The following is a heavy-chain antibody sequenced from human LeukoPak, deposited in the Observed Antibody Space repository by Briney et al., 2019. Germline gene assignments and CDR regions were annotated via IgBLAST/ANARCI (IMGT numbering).Heavy chain of an antibody. Sequence: SETLSLTCTVSGGSISSYYWSWIRQPPGKGLEWIGLIYYSGSTNYNPSLKSRVTISVDTSKNQPSLKLSSVTAADTAVYYCARRGSSTSTDYWGQGALVIVSS. D-gene: IGHD2-15*01. CDR2: IYYSGST. CDR3: ARRGSSTSTDY. V-gene: IGHV4-59*08. J-gene: IGHJ4*02. CDR1: GGSISSYY.